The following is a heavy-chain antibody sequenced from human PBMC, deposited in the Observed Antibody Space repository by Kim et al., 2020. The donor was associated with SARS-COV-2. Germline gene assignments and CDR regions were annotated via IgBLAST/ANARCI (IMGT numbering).Heavy chain of an antibody. V-gene: IGHV1-69*06. J-gene: IGHJ3*02. CDR2: IIPIFGTA. D-gene: IGHD3-22*01. Sequence: SVKVSCKASGGTFSSYAISWVRQAPGQGLEWMGGIIPIFGTANYAQKFQGRVTITADKSTTTAYMELSSLRSEDTAVYYCARHYYDSSDYYDMGAFGIWDQGTMVTVSS. CDR3: ARHYYDSSDYYDMGAFGI. CDR1: GGTFSSYA.